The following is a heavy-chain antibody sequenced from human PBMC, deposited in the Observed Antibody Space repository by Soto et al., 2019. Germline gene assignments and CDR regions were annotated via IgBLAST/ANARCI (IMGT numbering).Heavy chain of an antibody. D-gene: IGHD3-22*01. CDR2: ISAYNGNT. Sequence: QVQLVQSGAEVKKPGASVKVSCKASGYTFTSYGISWVRQAPGQGLEWMGWISAYNGNTNYAQKLQGRVTMTTDTSTSTAYMEVRSLRSYDTAVYYCARFMTYYYDSSGYYASDWGQGTLVTVSS. J-gene: IGHJ4*02. CDR3: ARFMTYYYDSSGYYASD. V-gene: IGHV1-18*01. CDR1: GYTFTSYG.